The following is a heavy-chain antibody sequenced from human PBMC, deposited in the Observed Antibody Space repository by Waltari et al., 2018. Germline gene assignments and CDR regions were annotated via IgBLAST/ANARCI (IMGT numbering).Heavy chain of an antibody. CDR2: IYNSGST. Sequence: PGLVKPSETLSLTCTVSGCSISSYYWSWIRQPARKGLEWIGRIYNSGSTNSNPSRKSRVTMAVDTSKNQFSLKLSSVTAADTAVYYCARVGTDSFWSGYWVYYYMDVWGKGTTVTVSS. CDR1: GCSISSYY. D-gene: IGHD3-3*01. CDR3: ARVGTDSFWSGYWVYYYMDV. J-gene: IGHJ6*03. V-gene: IGHV4-4*07.